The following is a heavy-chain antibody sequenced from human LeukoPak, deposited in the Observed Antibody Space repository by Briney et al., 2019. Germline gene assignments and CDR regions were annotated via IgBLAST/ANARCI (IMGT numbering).Heavy chain of an antibody. CDR1: GFTFGNYA. V-gene: IGHV3-23*01. CDR3: AKDMLYYYGSGSYGGDY. Sequence: GGSLRLSCATSGFTFGNYAVSWVRQAPGKGLEWISGISGSGYDTYYADSVKGRFTISRDKSKKTVYLQMISLRAEDTAVYFCAKDMLYYYGSGSYGGDYWGQGTLVTVSS. CDR2: ISGSGYDT. J-gene: IGHJ4*02. D-gene: IGHD3-10*01.